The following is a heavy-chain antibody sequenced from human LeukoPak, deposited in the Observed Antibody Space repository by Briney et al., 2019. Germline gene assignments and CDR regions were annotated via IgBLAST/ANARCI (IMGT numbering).Heavy chain of an antibody. J-gene: IGHJ4*02. CDR3: AKLKVYVVMADFDY. CDR1: GFTFSSYA. CDR2: ISGSGGST. D-gene: IGHD3-16*02. Sequence: GGSLRLSCAASGFTFSSYAMSWVRQASGKGLEWVSAISGSGGSTYYADSVKGRFTISRDNSKNTLYLQMNSLRAEDTAVYYCAKLKVYVVMADFDYWGQGTLVTVSS. V-gene: IGHV3-23*01.